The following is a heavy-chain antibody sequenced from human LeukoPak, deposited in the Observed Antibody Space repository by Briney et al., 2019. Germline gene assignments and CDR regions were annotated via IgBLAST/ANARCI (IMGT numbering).Heavy chain of an antibody. V-gene: IGHV2-26*01. CDR1: GFSLSSARMD. J-gene: IGHJ4*02. CDR3: ARATKDEQQLGRGFDH. D-gene: IGHD6-13*01. CDR2: TFSNDEK. Sequence: ESGPTLVNPTQTLTLTCTVSGFSLSSARMDVSWIRQPPGKALEWLAHTFSNDEKSYSTSLISRLTISKDTSKSQVVLTMTNMDPVDTATYFCARATKDEQQLGRGFDHWGQGTLVSVSS.